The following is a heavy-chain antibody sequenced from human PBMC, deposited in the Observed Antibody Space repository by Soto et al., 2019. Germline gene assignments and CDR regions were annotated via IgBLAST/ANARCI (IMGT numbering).Heavy chain of an antibody. V-gene: IGHV3-23*01. D-gene: IGHD3-10*01. Sequence: EAQLLESGAGLVQPGGSLRLSCASSGFTFNNYAMTWVRQAPGKMLEWVSAISGGGDTTSYGDSAKGRFTVSRDGSKNTLYLQMSSLRPEDTALYYCAKGRGGSVSRTPRGDFWGQVTLVSVSS. CDR3: AKGRGGSVSRTPRGDF. J-gene: IGHJ4*02. CDR2: ISGGGDTT. CDR1: GFTFNNYA.